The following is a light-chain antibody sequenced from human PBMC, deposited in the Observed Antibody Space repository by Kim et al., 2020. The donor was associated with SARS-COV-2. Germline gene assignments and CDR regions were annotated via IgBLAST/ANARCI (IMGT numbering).Light chain of an antibody. CDR1: QSFLHSNNNN. Sequence: DIVMTQSPDSLAVSLGERATITCKSSQSFLHSNNNNLAWYQQKPGQPPKLLIYWASTRESGVPDRISGSGSGTDFTLTISSLQAEDVALYYCQQYYAIPWTFGQGTKVDIK. J-gene: IGKJ1*01. CDR3: QQYYAIPWT. V-gene: IGKV4-1*01. CDR2: WAS.